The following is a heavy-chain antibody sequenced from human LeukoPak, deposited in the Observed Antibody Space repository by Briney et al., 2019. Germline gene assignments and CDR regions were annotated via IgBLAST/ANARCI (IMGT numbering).Heavy chain of an antibody. V-gene: IGHV4-34*01. J-gene: IGHJ4*02. CDR2: INHSGST. Sequence: SETLSLTCAVYGGSFSGYYWSWIRQPPGKGLEWIGEINHSGSTNYNPSLKSRVTISVDTSKNQFSLKLSSVTAADTAAYYCARTGYSGYDFDYWGQGTLVTVSS. CDR1: GGSFSGYY. CDR3: ARTGYSGYDFDY. D-gene: IGHD5-12*01.